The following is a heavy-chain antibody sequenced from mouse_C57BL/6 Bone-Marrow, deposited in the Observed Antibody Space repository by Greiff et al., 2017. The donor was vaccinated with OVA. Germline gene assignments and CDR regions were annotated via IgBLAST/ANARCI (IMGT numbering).Heavy chain of an antibody. Sequence: QVQLKQSGPELVKPGASVKISCKASGYAFSSSWMNWVKQRPGKGLEWIGRIYPGDGDTNYNGKFKGKATLTADKSSSTAYMQLSSLTSEDSAVYYCARYYYGSSYVRAMDYWGQGTSVTVSS. D-gene: IGHD1-1*01. CDR1: GYAFSSSW. V-gene: IGHV1-82*01. CDR3: ARYYYGSSYVRAMDY. J-gene: IGHJ4*01. CDR2: IYPGDGDT.